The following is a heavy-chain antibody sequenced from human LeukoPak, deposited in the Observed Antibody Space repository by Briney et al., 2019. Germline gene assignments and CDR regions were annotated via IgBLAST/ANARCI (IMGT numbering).Heavy chain of an antibody. V-gene: IGHV4-31*03. CDR2: IYYSGST. CDR1: GGSISSGGYY. CDR3: ARGEEYSGDDVSWFDP. D-gene: IGHD5-12*01. Sequence: SETLSLSCTVSGGSISSGGYYWNWIRQYPGKGLEWIGYIYYSGSTYYNPSLKSRVTISVDTSKNQFSLKLSTVTAADTAVYYCARGEEYSGDDVSWFDPWGQGTLVTVSS. J-gene: IGHJ5*02.